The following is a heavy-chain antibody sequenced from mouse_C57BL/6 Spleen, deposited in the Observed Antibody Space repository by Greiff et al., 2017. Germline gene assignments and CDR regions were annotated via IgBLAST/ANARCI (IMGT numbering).Heavy chain of an antibody. J-gene: IGHJ4*01. CDR2: IYPGNSDT. CDR1: GYTFTSYW. Sequence: VQLQQSGTVLARPGASVKMSCKTSGYTFTSYWMHWVKQRPGQGLEWIGAIYPGNSDTSYNQKFKGKAKLTAVTSASTAYMELSRLTNEDSAVYYCALLRYYAMDYWGQGTSVTVSS. V-gene: IGHV1-5*01. D-gene: IGHD1-1*01. CDR3: ALLRYYAMDY.